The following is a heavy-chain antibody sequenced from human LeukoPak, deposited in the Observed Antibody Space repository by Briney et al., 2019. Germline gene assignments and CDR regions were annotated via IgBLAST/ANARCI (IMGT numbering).Heavy chain of an antibody. CDR2: IWYDGTNK. CDR3: ARTDSRGYYVDF. J-gene: IGHJ4*02. V-gene: IGHV3-33*01. D-gene: IGHD3-22*01. CDR1: GFIFRSYA. Sequence: HPGGSLRLSCAASGFIFRSYAMHWVRQPPGKGLEWVAVIWYDGTNKYYADSVKGRFTISRDNLKNTLYLQMNSLRAEDTAVYYCARTDSRGYYVDFWGQGTLVTVSS.